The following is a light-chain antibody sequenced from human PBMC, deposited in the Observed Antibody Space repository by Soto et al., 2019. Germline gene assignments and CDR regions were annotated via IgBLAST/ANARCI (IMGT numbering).Light chain of an antibody. Sequence: EMVMTQSPAILSVSPGESATLSCRASQSVNSNYLAWYQQHPGQPPRLLIYGISTRATGIPARFSGSGSGTDFTLTISSLQSEDFAVYYCQQYNNWPRTFGQGTKVDIK. CDR1: QSVNSN. CDR3: QQYNNWPRT. V-gene: IGKV3-15*01. CDR2: GIS. J-gene: IGKJ1*01.